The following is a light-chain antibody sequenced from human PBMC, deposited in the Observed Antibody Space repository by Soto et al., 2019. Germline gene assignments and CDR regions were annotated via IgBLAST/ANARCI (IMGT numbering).Light chain of an antibody. Sequence: QSALTQPPSASGSPGQSVTISCTGTSSDIGGYNSVSWYQHHSGKAPKLMIYEVTKRPSGVPDRFSGSKSGNTASLTVSGLQAEDEADYYCSSYTNKNSYILFGGGTKLTVL. CDR2: EVT. J-gene: IGLJ2*01. V-gene: IGLV2-8*01. CDR1: SSDIGGYNS. CDR3: SSYTNKNSYIL.